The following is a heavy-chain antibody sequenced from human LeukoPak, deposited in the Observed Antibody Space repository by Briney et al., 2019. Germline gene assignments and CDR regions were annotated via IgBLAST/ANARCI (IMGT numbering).Heavy chain of an antibody. D-gene: IGHD6-6*01. J-gene: IGHJ4*02. CDR2: IYTSGGT. Sequence: SETLSLTCTVSGDSISSYYWSWIRQPPGKGLEWIGYIYTSGGTNYIPSLKGRVTISIDTSKNQFSLKLSSVTAADSAVYYCARLTRLSTSPDRYYLDYWGQGTLVIVSS. CDR3: ARLTRLSTSPDRYYLDY. V-gene: IGHV4-4*09. CDR1: GDSISSYY.